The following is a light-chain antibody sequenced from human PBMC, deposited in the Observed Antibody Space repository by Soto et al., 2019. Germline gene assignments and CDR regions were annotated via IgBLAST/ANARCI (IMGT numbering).Light chain of an antibody. CDR1: QSVSSSY. Sequence: EIVLTQSPGTLSLSPGERATLSCRASQSVSSSYLAWYQQKPGQAPRLLIYGASSRATGIPDRFSGSGSGTDFTLTISRLEPEDFALYYCHQYGGPPRTFGQGTKVDI. CDR3: HQYGGPPRT. CDR2: GAS. J-gene: IGKJ1*01. V-gene: IGKV3-20*01.